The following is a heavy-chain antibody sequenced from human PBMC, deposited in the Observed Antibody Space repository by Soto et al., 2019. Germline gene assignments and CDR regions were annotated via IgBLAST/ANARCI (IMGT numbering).Heavy chain of an antibody. V-gene: IGHV5-51*01. J-gene: IGHJ5*02. Sequence: GESLKISCNGSGYSFTSYWIGWVRQMPGKGLEWMGIIYPGDSDTRYSPSFQGQVTISADKSISTAYLQWSSLKASDTAMYYFSRQGPKYSSSSSVWFDPWGQGTLVTVSS. CDR1: GYSFTSYW. CDR3: SRQGPKYSSSSSVWFDP. D-gene: IGHD6-6*01. CDR2: IYPGDSDT.